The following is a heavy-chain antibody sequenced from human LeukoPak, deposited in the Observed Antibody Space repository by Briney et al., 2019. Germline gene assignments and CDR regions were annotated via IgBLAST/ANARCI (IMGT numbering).Heavy chain of an antibody. CDR2: VSGNGGST. CDR1: GFTFSSYS. Sequence: GGSLRLSCAASGFTFSSYSMTWVRQAPGKGLEWVSSVSGNGGSTYYVDSVKGRFTISRDNSKNTLYVQMNSLRAEDTAVYYCAREETRVMWFGELESLDAFDIWGQGTMVTVSS. D-gene: IGHD3-10*01. CDR3: AREETRVMWFGELESLDAFDI. J-gene: IGHJ3*02. V-gene: IGHV3-23*01.